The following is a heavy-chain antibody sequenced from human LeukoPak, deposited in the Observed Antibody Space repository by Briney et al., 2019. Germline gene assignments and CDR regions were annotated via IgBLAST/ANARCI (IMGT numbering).Heavy chain of an antibody. V-gene: IGHV3-53*01. Sequence: GSLRLSCAASGFSVSNNYMGWARQAPGKGLEWVSVIYSGGSTHYADSVKGRFTVSRDNSKNTLYVQMNSLRAEDTAVYYCARYSAYHYAVDVWGQGTTVTVSS. CDR3: ARYSAYHYAVDV. J-gene: IGHJ6*02. CDR2: IYSGGST. D-gene: IGHD2-21*01. CDR1: GFSVSNNY.